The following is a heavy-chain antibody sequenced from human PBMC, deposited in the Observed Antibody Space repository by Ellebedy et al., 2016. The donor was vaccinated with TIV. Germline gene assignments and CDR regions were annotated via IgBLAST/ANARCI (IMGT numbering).Heavy chain of an antibody. J-gene: IGHJ4*02. D-gene: IGHD3-10*01. CDR2: IIPIFGTP. CDR3: ARESLDGMVPRGDFDY. Sequence: SVKVSXXASGGNFNIHFITWVRQAPGQGLEWMGGIIPIFGTPNYAQKFQGRVTITADKSTSTAYMDLSSLRSEDMAVYYCARESLDGMVPRGDFDYWGQGTLVTVSS. V-gene: IGHV1-69*06. CDR1: GGNFNIHF.